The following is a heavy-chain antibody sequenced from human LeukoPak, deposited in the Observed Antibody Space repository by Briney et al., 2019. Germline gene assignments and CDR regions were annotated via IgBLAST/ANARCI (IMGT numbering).Heavy chain of an antibody. CDR2: IYTSGST. D-gene: IGHD1-26*01. CDR3: ARGATKFDY. J-gene: IGHJ4*02. Sequence: SQTLSLTCTVSGGSISSGSDYWSWIRQPAGKGLEWIGRIYTSGSTNYNPSLKSRVTISVDTSKNQFSLKLSSVTAADTAVYYCARGATKFDYWGQGTLVTVSS. CDR1: GGSISSGSDY. V-gene: IGHV4-61*02.